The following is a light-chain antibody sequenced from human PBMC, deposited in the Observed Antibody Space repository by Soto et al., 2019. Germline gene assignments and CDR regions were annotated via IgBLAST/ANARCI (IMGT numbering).Light chain of an antibody. J-gene: IGKJ3*01. CDR1: QSISSSY. Sequence: EIVLTQSPGTLSLSPGERATLCCRASQSISSSYLAWYQQKPGQAPRLLVYGASSRATGTPDRFSGSGSGTDFTLTISRLEPEDFAVYYCQQYGSSRFTFGPGTKVDIK. V-gene: IGKV3-20*01. CDR3: QQYGSSRFT. CDR2: GAS.